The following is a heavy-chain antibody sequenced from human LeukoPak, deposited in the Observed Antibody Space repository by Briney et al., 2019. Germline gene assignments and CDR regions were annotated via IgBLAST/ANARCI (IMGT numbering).Heavy chain of an antibody. J-gene: IGHJ5*02. CDR3: ARVDSRWFDP. D-gene: IGHD4-11*01. V-gene: IGHV4-38-2*01. CDR2: IYHSGST. Sequence: SETLSLTCAVSGYSISSGYYWGRIRQPPGKGLEWIGSIYHSGSTYYNPSLKSRVTISVDTSKNQFSLKLSSVTAADTAVYYCARVDSRWFDPWGQGTLVTVSS. CDR1: GYSISSGYY.